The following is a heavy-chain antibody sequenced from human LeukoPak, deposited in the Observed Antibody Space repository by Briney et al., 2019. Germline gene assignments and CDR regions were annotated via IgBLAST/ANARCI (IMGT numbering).Heavy chain of an antibody. V-gene: IGHV3-74*01. CDR3: ARPYSSGWTALEAFDI. Sequence: GGSLRLSCAASGFTFSSHWMHWVRQAPGKGLVWVSRINSDGGSTSYADSVKGRFTISRDNAKNTLYLQMNSLRAEDTAVYYCARPYSSGWTALEAFDIWGQGTMVTVSS. CDR1: GFTFSSHW. CDR2: INSDGGST. J-gene: IGHJ3*02. D-gene: IGHD6-19*01.